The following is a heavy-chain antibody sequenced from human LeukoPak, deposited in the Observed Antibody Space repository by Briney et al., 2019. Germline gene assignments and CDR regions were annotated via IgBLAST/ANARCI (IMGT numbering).Heavy chain of an antibody. CDR3: ASGSESGYSYGFFDY. CDR2: IYLGGST. Sequence: PSETLSLTCTVSGYSISSSYYWGWIRQPPGKGLEWIGSIYLGGSTYYNPSLKSRVTISGDRSRDQFSLKLTSVTAADTAVYYCASGSESGYSYGFFDYWGQGTQVTVSS. J-gene: IGHJ4*02. V-gene: IGHV4-38-2*02. CDR1: GYSISSSYY. D-gene: IGHD5-18*01.